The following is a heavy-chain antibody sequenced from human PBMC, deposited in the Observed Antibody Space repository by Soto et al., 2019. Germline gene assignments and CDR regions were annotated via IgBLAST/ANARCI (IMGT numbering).Heavy chain of an antibody. CDR3: ARVPSP. Sequence: QLQLQESGSGLVKPSQTLSLTCAVSGGSISSGGYSWSWIRQPPGKGLAWIGYIYHSVSTYYNPSLQSRVTVSVDRSKYQFFLQLSSVTAADTAVYYCARVPSPWGQGTLVTVSS. CDR1: GGSISSGGYS. CDR2: IYHSVST. V-gene: IGHV4-30-2*01. J-gene: IGHJ5*02.